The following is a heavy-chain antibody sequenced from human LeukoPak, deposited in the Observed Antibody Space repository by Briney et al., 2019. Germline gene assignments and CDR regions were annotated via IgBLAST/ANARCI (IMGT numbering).Heavy chain of an antibody. Sequence: VGCLRLSCAVSGLTFSDYEMNWVRQAPDKGLEWLSFIDRSGNDMRYAESVKGRFTISRDNTRNSLYLRMNSLRAEDTAVYYCVTDNPGLMDFAHWGQGTLVSVSS. J-gene: IGHJ4*01. CDR3: VTDNPGLMDFAH. D-gene: IGHD2-2*03. CDR1: GLTFSDYE. V-gene: IGHV3-48*03. CDR2: IDRSGNDM.